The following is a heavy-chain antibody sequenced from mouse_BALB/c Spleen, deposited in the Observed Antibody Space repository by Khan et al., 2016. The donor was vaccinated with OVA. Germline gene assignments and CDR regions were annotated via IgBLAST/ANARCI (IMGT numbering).Heavy chain of an antibody. CDR1: GFTFSSFG. CDR2: ISSGGSYT. Sequence: EVELVESGGDLVKPGGSLKLSCAASGFTFSSFGMSWIRQTPDKRLEWVATISSGGSYTYYPDSVKGRFTISRDNAKNTLYLQISSLQSEDTAMFYCGRVGYNSVCEYGGRRNTLTFSS. J-gene: IGHJ2*01. CDR3: GRVGYNSVCEY. D-gene: IGHD1-3*01. V-gene: IGHV5-6*01.